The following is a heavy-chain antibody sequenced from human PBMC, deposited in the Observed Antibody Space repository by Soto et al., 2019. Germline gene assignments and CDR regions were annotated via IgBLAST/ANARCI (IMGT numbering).Heavy chain of an antibody. D-gene: IGHD3-3*01. CDR3: ATHYDFWSLKGMDV. J-gene: IGHJ6*02. Sequence: ASVKVSCKVSGYTLTELSMHWVRQAPGKGLEWMGGFDPEDGETIYAQKFQGRVTMTEDTSTDTAYMELSSLRSEDTAVYYCATHYDFWSLKGMDVWGQGTTVTVSS. V-gene: IGHV1-24*01. CDR1: GYTLTELS. CDR2: FDPEDGET.